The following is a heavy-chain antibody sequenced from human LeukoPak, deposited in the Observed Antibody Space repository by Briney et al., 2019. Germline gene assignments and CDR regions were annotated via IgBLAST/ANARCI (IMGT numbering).Heavy chain of an antibody. D-gene: IGHD5-18*01. V-gene: IGHV3-7*01. CDR2: IKYERSEK. CDR3: ARLRYGGFDP. Sequence: GGSLRLSCAASGFTFTSYWMSWVRQAPGKGLEWVANIKYERSEKYYVDSVKGRFTISRDNAKSALYLQMNSLRAEDTAVYYCARLRYGGFDPWGQGTLVTVSS. CDR1: GFTFTSYW. J-gene: IGHJ5*02.